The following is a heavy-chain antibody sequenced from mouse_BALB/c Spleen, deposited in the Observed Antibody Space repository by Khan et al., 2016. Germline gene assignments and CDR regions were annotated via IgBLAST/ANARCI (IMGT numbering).Heavy chain of an antibody. CDR1: GYTFSGYW. CDR3: ARGAY. Sequence: QVQLQQSGAELVKPGASVKISCKATGYTFSGYWMEWVKERPGQGLEWIGEIRTGSGSADYNEKFKGKATMTAETSSNTAYIQLSGLTSEDSAVYYCARGAYWGQGTLVTVSA. J-gene: IGHJ3*01. V-gene: IGHV1-9*01. CDR2: IRTGSGSA.